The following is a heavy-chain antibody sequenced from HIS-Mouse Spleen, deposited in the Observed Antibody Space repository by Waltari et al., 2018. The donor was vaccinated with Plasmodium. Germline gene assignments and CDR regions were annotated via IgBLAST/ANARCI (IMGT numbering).Heavy chain of an antibody. CDR2: IYSGGST. J-gene: IGHJ3*02. V-gene: IGHV3-53*01. CDR3: ARDLTDAFDI. CDR1: GFNASIHY. Sequence: EVQLVESGGGLLQHGGSMSLSCPASGFNASIHYMTWVRQAPGKGLEWVSVIYSGGSTYYADSVKGRFTISRDNSKNTLYLQMNSLRAEDTAVYYCARDLTDAFDIWGQGTMVTVSS.